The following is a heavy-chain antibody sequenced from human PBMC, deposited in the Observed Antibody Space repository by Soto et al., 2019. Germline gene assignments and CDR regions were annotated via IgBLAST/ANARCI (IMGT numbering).Heavy chain of an antibody. Sequence: QVQLVQSGAEVKKPGSSVKVSCKASGGTFSSYAISWVRQAPGQGLEWMGGIIPIFGTANYAQKFQGRVTITADESTRTAYMELSSLRSEDTAVYYCARSVDYYGSGSYYSYYYYSGMDVWGQGTTVTVSS. J-gene: IGHJ6*02. CDR3: ARSVDYYGSGSYYSYYYYSGMDV. V-gene: IGHV1-69*12. CDR1: GGTFSSYA. CDR2: IIPIFGTA. D-gene: IGHD3-10*01.